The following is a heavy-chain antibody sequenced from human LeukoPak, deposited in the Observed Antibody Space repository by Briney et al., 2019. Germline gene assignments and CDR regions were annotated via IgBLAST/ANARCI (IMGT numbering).Heavy chain of an antibody. CDR3: ARGSLYDSSGLLGY. CDR1: GGSISSYY. D-gene: IGHD3-22*01. V-gene: IGHV4-59*01. CDR2: IYYSGST. J-gene: IGHJ4*02. Sequence: PSETLSLTCTVSGGSISSYYWSWIRQPPGKGLEWIGYIYYSGSTNYNPSLKSRVTISVDTSKNQFSLKLSSVTAADTAVYYCARGSLYDSSGLLGYWGQGTLVTVSS.